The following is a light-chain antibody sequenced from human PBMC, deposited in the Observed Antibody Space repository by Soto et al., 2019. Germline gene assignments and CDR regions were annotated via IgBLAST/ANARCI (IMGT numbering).Light chain of an antibody. CDR1: QSVTSNY. CDR2: GAS. V-gene: IGKV3-20*01. Sequence: EIVLTQSPGTLSLSPGERATLSCRASQSVTSNYLAWYQQKPGQAPRLLIYGASRRATDIPDRFSGRGSGTDFTLTISRLEPEDFAVYFCQQYGVSTPWTFGPGTKVEI. J-gene: IGKJ1*01. CDR3: QQYGVSTPWT.